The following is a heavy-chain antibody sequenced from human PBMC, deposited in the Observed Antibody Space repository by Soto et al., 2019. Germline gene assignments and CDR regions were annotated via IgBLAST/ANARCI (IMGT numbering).Heavy chain of an antibody. CDR3: ARASYGYCSGGSCLGLVRQTAY. D-gene: IGHD2-15*01. CDR1: GFTFSSYS. CDR2: ISSSSSYI. J-gene: IGHJ4*02. V-gene: IGHV3-21*01. Sequence: GGSLRLSCAASGFTFSSYSMNWVRRAAGKGLEWVSSISSSSSYIYYADSVKGRFTISRDTAKNSLYLQMNSLRAAHTAVYTRARASYGYCSGGSCLGLVRQTAYWGQGALFTVSS.